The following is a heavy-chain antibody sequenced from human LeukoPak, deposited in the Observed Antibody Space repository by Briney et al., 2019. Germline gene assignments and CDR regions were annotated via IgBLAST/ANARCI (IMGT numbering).Heavy chain of an antibody. V-gene: IGHV4-39*07. J-gene: IGHJ4*02. CDR2: ISYSGST. CDR3: ARSYYYDSSGYYEDY. Sequence: SETLSLTCTVSGDSISSSSYYWGWIRQPPGKGLEWLGDISYSGSTYYNPSLKGRVTISVDTSKNQFSLKLSSVTAADTAVYYCARSYYYDSSGYYEDYWGQGTLVTVSS. D-gene: IGHD3-22*01. CDR1: GDSISSSSYY.